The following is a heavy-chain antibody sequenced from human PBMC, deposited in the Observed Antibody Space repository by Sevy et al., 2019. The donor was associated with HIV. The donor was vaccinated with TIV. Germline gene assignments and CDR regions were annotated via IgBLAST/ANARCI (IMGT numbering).Heavy chain of an antibody. CDR1: GFTFSKYS. Sequence: GGSLRLSCAASGFTFSKYSMSWVRQPPGKGLEWVSTLSFGCGEINYADSVKGRFTISRGNSKSSVYLQMNNLRPEDTAVYYCAGEGCTKPHDYWGQGTLVTVSS. J-gene: IGHJ4*02. V-gene: IGHV3-23*01. CDR3: AGEGCTKPHDY. CDR2: LSFGCGEI. D-gene: IGHD2-8*01.